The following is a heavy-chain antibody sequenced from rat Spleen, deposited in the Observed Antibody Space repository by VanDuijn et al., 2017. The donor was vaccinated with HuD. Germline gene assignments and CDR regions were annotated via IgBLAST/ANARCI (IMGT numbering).Heavy chain of an antibody. CDR3: TRGATTRY. Sequence: EVQLVESDGGLVQPGRSLKLSCAASGFTFSDYYMAWVRQAPTKGLEWVATITNTGGSTYYPDSVKGRFTISRDNAKSTLYLQMNSLRSEDTATYYCTRGATTRYWGQGVMVTVSS. J-gene: IGHJ2*01. CDR2: ITNTGGST. CDR1: GFTFSDYY. V-gene: IGHV5-20*01. D-gene: IGHD3-2*01.